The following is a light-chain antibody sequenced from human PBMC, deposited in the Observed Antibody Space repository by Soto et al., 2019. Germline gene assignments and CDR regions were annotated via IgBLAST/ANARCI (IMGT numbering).Light chain of an antibody. CDR3: QQLNSYPPT. V-gene: IGKV1-9*01. CDR2: AAY. Sequence: IQLTQSPSSLSASIGDRVTITCRASQGISSYLAWYQQKPGKAPKLLIYAAYTLQRGVPSRFSGSGSGTDFTRTISSLQPEDFATYYCQQLNSYPPTCGGGTKVEIK. CDR1: QGISSY. J-gene: IGKJ4*01.